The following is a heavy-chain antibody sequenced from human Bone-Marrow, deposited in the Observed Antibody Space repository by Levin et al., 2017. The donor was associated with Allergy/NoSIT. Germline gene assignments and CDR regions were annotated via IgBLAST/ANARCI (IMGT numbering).Heavy chain of an antibody. CDR3: ARDFFFDDFWSGYYMRYDYGMDV. V-gene: IGHV3-21*01. Sequence: GGSLRLSCAASGFTFSSYSMNWVRQAPGKGLEWVSSISSSSSYIYYADSVKGRFTISRDNAKNSLYLQMNSLRAEDTAVYYCARDFFFDDFWSGYYMRYDYGMDVWGQGTTVTVSS. J-gene: IGHJ6*02. CDR1: GFTFSSYS. D-gene: IGHD3-3*01. CDR2: ISSSSSYI.